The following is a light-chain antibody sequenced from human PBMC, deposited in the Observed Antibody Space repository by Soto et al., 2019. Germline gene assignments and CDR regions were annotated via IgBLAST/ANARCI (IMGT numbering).Light chain of an antibody. CDR2: LNSDGSH. CDR1: SGHSNYA. V-gene: IGLV4-69*01. CDR3: QTWGSGIVV. J-gene: IGLJ2*01. Sequence: QLVLTQSPSASASLGASVKLTCTLSSGHSNYAIAWHQQQSEKGPRYLMKLNSDGSHSKGDGIPDRFSGSSSGAERHLTIPRLQSEDEADYYCQTWGSGIVVFGGGTKLTVL.